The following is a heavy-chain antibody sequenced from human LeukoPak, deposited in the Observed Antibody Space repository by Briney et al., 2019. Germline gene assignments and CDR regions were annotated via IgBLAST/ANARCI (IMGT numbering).Heavy chain of an antibody. J-gene: IGHJ4*02. CDR1: GFTFSSYS. V-gene: IGHV3-48*01. CDR2: ISRSISDI. CDR3: VRTSNFDS. D-gene: IGHD2/OR15-2a*01. Sequence: GESLRLSCVASGFTFSSYSFIWVRQAPGQGLEWISYISRSISDIFYADSVKGRFTISRDNAKNSLYLQMNNLRAEDTAVYYCVRTSNFDSWGQGTLVTVSS.